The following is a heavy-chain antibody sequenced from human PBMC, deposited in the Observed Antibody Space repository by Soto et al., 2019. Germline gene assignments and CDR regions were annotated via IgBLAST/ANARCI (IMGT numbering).Heavy chain of an antibody. Sequence: ASVKVSCKASGYTFTNFGISWVRQAPGQGLEWMGWISAYNGNTNYAQKLQGRVTMTTDTSTRTAYMELRSLRSDETAVYYCARSGDIVVVAAASDGLDVWGQGTTVTVSS. V-gene: IGHV1-18*01. CDR1: GYTFTNFG. CDR2: ISAYNGNT. D-gene: IGHD2-2*01. CDR3: ARSGDIVVVAAASDGLDV. J-gene: IGHJ6*02.